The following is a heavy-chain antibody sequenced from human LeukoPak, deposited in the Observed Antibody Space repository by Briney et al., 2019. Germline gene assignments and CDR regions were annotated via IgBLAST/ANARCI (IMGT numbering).Heavy chain of an antibody. D-gene: IGHD3-22*01. CDR1: GYTFTGYY. J-gene: IGHJ4*02. CDR2: INPNSGGT. CDR3: ARALAGGSGYSPPLWVY. V-gene: IGHV1-2*02. Sequence: ASVKVSCKASGYTFTGYYMHWVRQAPGQGLEWIGWINPNSGGTNYAQKFQGRVTMTRDTSISTAYMELSRLRSDDTAVYYCARALAGGSGYSPPLWVYWGQGTLVTISS.